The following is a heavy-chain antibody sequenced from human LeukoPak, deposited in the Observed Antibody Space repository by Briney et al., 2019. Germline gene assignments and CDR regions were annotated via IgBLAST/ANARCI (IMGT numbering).Heavy chain of an antibody. D-gene: IGHD6-13*01. V-gene: IGHV3-7*01. CDR2: IKHDGSEK. J-gene: IGHJ3*02. CDR1: GFTFSSYW. Sequence: GGSLRLSCAASGFTFSSYWMSWVRQAPGKGLEWVANIKHDGSEKYYVDSVKGRFTISRDNANNSLFLQMNSLRAEDTAVYYCARPSGSSWYPAFDMWGQGTMVTVSS. CDR3: ARPSGSSWYPAFDM.